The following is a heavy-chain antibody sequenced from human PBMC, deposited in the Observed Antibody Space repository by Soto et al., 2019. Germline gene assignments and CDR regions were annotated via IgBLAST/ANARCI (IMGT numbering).Heavy chain of an antibody. J-gene: IGHJ6*02. CDR3: ARDSDIYYGMDV. CDR1: GFTFSVHS. CDR2: ISSTSSAR. Sequence: DVQLVESGGGFIQPGESLRLSCAASGFTFSVHSMNWVRRAPGKGLEWVSYISSTSSARYYADSVRGRFTISRDNAKYSLYLQMNSLTDEDTAVYYCARDSDIYYGMDVWAKGPRSPSP. D-gene: IGHD3-9*01. V-gene: IGHV3-48*02.